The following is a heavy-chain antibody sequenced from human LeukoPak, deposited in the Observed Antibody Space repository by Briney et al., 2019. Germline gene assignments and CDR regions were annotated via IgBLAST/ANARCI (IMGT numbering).Heavy chain of an antibody. CDR1: GFTFSSYG. CDR3: AKELWFGSLDMDV. CDR2: IRYDGSNK. V-gene: IGHV3-30*02. Sequence: GGSLRLPCAASGFTFSSYGMQWVRQAPGKGLEWVAFIRYDGSNKYYADSVKGRFTISRDNSKNTLYLQMNSLRAEDTAVYYCAKELWFGSLDMDVWGKGTTVTVSS. D-gene: IGHD3-10*01. J-gene: IGHJ6*03.